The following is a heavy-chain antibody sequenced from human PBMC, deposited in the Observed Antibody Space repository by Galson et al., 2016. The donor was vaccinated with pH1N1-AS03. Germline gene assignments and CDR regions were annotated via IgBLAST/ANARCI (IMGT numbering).Heavy chain of an antibody. Sequence: PALVKPTQTLTLTCTFSGFSLTTSGVGVAWIRQPPGKALEWLALLYWDDDQRYSPSLKSRLTITKDTSKNQVVLTLTNMDPVETATYYCSHSVITTVREPSYYCGSWGQGTLVTVSS. J-gene: IGHJ4*02. D-gene: IGHD3-10*01. CDR3: SHSVITTVREPSYYCGS. CDR1: GFSLTTSGVG. CDR2: LYWDDDQ. V-gene: IGHV2-5*02.